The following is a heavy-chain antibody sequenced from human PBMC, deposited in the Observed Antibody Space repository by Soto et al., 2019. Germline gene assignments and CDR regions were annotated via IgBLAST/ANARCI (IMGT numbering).Heavy chain of an antibody. CDR1: GGSISSYY. Sequence: TLSLTCTVSGGSISSYYWSWIRQPPGKGLEWIGYIYYSGSTNYNPSLKSRVTISVDTSKNQFSLKLSSVTAADTAVYYCARDVANWFDPWGQGTLVTVSS. V-gene: IGHV4-59*12. J-gene: IGHJ5*02. CDR3: ARDVANWFDP. CDR2: IYYSGST.